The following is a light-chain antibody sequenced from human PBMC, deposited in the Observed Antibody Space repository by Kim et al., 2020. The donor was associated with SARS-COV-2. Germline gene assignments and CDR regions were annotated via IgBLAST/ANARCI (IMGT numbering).Light chain of an antibody. CDR1: SLRSYY. Sequence: SSELTQDPAVSVALGQTVKITCQGDSLRSYYATWYQHKPGQAPVLVIYGKNNRPSGIPDRFSGSSSGNTASLTITGAQAEDEAVYYCDSRDSSVYHLVFGGGTKLTVL. CDR3: DSRDSSVYHLV. J-gene: IGLJ2*01. V-gene: IGLV3-19*01. CDR2: GKN.